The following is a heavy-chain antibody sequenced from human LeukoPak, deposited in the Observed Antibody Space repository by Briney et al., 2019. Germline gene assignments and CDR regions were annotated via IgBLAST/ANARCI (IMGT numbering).Heavy chain of an antibody. J-gene: IGHJ6*02. CDR3: AKEVVMGETNYYYYGMDV. V-gene: IGHV3-23*01. Sequence: GGSLRLSCAASGFNFRGYAMSWVRQAPGKGLEWVSAISGSGGRAHYADSVRGPFTISRDNSQNTLQLQMNSLRAEDTAVYYCAKEVVMGETNYYYYGMDVGGQGTTVTVSS. D-gene: IGHD2-21*01. CDR2: ISGSGGRA. CDR1: GFNFRGYA.